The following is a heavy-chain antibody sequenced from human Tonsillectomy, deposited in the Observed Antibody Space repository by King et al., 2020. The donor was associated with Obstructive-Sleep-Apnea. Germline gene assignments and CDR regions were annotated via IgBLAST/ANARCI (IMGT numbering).Heavy chain of an antibody. CDR3: AILRSLDY. D-gene: IGHD4-17*01. Sequence: VQLQQWGAGLLKPSETLSLTCAVYGGSFSGYYWSWIRQPPGKGLEWIGEINHSGSTNYNPSLKSRVTISVDTSKNQFSLKLSSVTAADTAVCYCAILRSLDYWGQGTLVTVSS. CDR1: GGSFSGYY. J-gene: IGHJ4*02. CDR2: INHSGST. V-gene: IGHV4-34*01.